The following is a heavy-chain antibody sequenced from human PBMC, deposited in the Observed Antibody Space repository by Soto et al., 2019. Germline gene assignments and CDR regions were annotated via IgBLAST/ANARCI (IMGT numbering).Heavy chain of an antibody. V-gene: IGHV4-31*03. J-gene: IGHJ6*02. CDR3: AASCVGCGGFNYYGMDV. CDR2: IYYSGST. D-gene: IGHD2-21*01. CDR1: GGSISSGGYY. Sequence: QVQLQESGPGLVKPSQTLSLTCTVSGGSISSGGYYWSWIRQHPGKGREWIGYIYYSGSTYYNPSLKSRVTIAVDTAKTQFTLKLRSVTAADTAVYYCAASCVGCGGFNYYGMDVWGQGTTVTVSS.